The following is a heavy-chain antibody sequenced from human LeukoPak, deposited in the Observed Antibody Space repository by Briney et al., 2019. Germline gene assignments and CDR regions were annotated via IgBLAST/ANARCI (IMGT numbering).Heavy chain of an antibody. CDR3: ARGPTRASSGWFDY. CDR1: GGTFSSYA. D-gene: IGHD6-19*01. J-gene: IGHJ4*02. V-gene: IGHV1-69*01. CDR2: IIPIFGTA. Sequence: SVKVSCKASGGTFSSYAISWVRQAPGQGLEWMGGIIPIFGTANYAQKFQGRVTITADESTSTAYMELSSLRSEDTAVYYCARGPTRASSGWFDYWGQGTLVTVSS.